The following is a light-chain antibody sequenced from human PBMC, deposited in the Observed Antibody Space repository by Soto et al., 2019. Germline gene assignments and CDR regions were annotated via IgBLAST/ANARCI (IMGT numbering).Light chain of an antibody. CDR3: GTWDNSLSNKV. J-gene: IGLJ3*02. Sequence: QSVLTQPPSVSAAPGQKVTISCSGSGSNIGINYVSWYQQLPGTAPKLLIYDNNNRPSGIPDRFSGSKSGTSATLGITGLQTGDEADYYCGTWDNSLSNKVFGGGTKLTVL. CDR2: DNN. CDR1: GSNIGINY. V-gene: IGLV1-51*01.